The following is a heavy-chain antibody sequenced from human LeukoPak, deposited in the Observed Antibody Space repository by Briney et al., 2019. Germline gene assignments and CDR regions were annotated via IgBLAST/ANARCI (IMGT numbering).Heavy chain of an antibody. CDR3: AGSRYPEPQDLDY. CDR2: ISSSSNVI. Sequence: GGSLRLSCAASGFTFYIYEMNWVRQAPGKGLEWISFISSSSNVIYYADSVKGRFTISRDNAKNSLYLQMNSLRAEDTAVYYCAGSRYPEPQDLDYWGQGTLVTVSS. J-gene: IGHJ4*02. D-gene: IGHD1-14*01. CDR1: GFTFYIYE. V-gene: IGHV3-48*03.